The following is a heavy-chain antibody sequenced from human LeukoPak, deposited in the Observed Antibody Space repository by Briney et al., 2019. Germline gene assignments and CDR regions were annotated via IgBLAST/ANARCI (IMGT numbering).Heavy chain of an antibody. D-gene: IGHD2-15*01. Sequence: ASVKVSCKASGGTFSSYAISWVRQAPGQGLEWMGRIIPILGIANYAQKFQGRVTITADKSTSTAYMELSSLRSEDTAVYYCARGPDIVVVVAATYGAFDIWGQGTMVTVSS. J-gene: IGHJ3*02. V-gene: IGHV1-69*04. CDR1: GGTFSSYA. CDR2: IIPILGIA. CDR3: ARGPDIVVVVAATYGAFDI.